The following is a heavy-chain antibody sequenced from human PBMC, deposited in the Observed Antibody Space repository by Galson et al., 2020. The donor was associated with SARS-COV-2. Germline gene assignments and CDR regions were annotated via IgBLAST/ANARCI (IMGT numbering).Heavy chain of an antibody. CDR3: ARHRFPYDSSGGGAFDI. D-gene: IGHD3-22*01. Sequence: ASETLSLTCTVSGGSITTHYWSWIRLPPGKGLEWIGYIYHSGSTNYNPSLKSRVTISVETSKNQFSLKLRSVTAADTAVYNCARHRFPYDSSGGGAFDIWGQGTMVTVSS. CDR1: GGSITTHY. CDR2: IYHSGST. J-gene: IGHJ3*02. V-gene: IGHV4-59*08.